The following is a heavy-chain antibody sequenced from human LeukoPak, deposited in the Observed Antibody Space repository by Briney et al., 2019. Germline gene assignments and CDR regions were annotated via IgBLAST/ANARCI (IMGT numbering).Heavy chain of an antibody. CDR1: GGSISSYY. CDR2: IYYSRST. J-gene: IGHJ5*02. D-gene: IGHD2-15*01. Sequence: SETLSLTCTVSGGSISSYYWSWIRQPPGKGLEWIGYIYYSRSTNYNPSLKSRVTISVDTSKNQFSLKLSSVTAADTAVYYCARACSGGSCYSMRFDPWGQGTLVTVSS. V-gene: IGHV4-59*01. CDR3: ARACSGGSCYSMRFDP.